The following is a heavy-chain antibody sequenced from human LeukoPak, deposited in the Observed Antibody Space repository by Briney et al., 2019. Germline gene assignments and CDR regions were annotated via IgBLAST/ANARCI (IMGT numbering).Heavy chain of an antibody. J-gene: IGHJ2*01. CDR2: FDPEDGET. Sequence: ASVKVSCKVSGYTLTELSMHWVRQAPGKGLEWMGGFDPEDGETIYAQKFQGRVTMTEDTSTDTAYMELSSLRSEDTAVCYCATFRVPPLAAGPYWYFDLWAVAPWSLSPQ. CDR1: GYTLTELS. D-gene: IGHD2-15*01. V-gene: IGHV1-24*01. CDR3: ATFRVPPLAAGPYWYFDL.